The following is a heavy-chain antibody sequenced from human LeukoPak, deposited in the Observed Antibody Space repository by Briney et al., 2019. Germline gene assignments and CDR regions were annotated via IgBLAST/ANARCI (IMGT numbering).Heavy chain of an antibody. J-gene: IGHJ1*01. CDR1: GFTFSSHW. V-gene: IGHV3-74*01. D-gene: IGHD6-19*01. Sequence: GGSLRLACAASGFTFSSHWMHWVRQAPGKGLVWVSRINGAGSSTSYADSVKGRFTVSRDNAKNTLNLQMNSLRAEDTAVYYCARDLFFSDAGYSSGWRAEYFHHWGQGTLVTVSS. CDR3: ARDLFFSDAGYSSGWRAEYFHH. CDR2: INGAGSST.